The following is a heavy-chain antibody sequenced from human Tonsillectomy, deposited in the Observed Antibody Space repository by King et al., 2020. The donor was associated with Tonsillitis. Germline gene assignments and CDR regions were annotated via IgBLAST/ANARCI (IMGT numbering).Heavy chain of an antibody. CDR2: IRSKTYGGTT. CDR3: TTRYYFDGNGPLDAFDI. Sequence: VQLVESGGGLVQPGRSLRVSCTASGFTFGDYAMSWFRQAPGKGLEWVGYIRSKTYGGTTEYAASVKGRFTISRDESKSIAYLQMNSLKTEDTAVYFCTTRYYFDGNGPLDAFDIWGQGTMVTVSS. J-gene: IGHJ3*02. D-gene: IGHD3-22*01. V-gene: IGHV3-49*03. CDR1: GFTFGDYA.